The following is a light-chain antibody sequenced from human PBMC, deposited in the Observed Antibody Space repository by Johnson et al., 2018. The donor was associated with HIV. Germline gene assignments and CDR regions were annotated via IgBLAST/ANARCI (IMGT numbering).Light chain of an antibody. J-gene: IGLJ1*01. CDR1: SSNIGNNY. V-gene: IGLV1-51*02. CDR3: GTWDTSLSARGV. Sequence: QSVLTQPPSVSAAPGQKVTISCSGSSSNIGNNYVSWYQQLPGTAPKLLIYGNDKRPSGIPDRFSGSKSGTSATLGITGLQTGDEADYYCGTWDTSLSARGVFGTGTKVTVL. CDR2: GND.